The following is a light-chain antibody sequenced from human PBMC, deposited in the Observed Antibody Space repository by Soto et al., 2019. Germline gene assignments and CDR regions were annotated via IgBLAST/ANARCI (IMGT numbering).Light chain of an antibody. CDR3: QQYYSTPYT. Sequence: DIVMTQSPDSLAVSLGERATINCKSSQSVLHSSHNENYLVWYQQKPGQPPTLLIYWASTRESGVPDRFSGSGSGTDFTLTSSSLQAEDVAVYYCQQYYSTPYTFGQGTKLEIK. V-gene: IGKV4-1*01. CDR2: WAS. J-gene: IGKJ2*01. CDR1: QSVLHSSHNENY.